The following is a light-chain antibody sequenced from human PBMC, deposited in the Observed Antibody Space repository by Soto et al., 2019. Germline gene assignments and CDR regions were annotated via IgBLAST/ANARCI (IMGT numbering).Light chain of an antibody. CDR3: QQSYSTPHT. CDR2: AAS. Sequence: DILVAQSPYSLSASVGARVTITCRASQSISSYLTWYQQKPGKAPKLLIYAASSLQCGVPSRFSGSGSGTDFTLTISSLQAEDFAIYYCQQSYSTPHTFGQGTKVDIK. V-gene: IGKV1-39*01. CDR1: QSISSY. J-gene: IGKJ2*01.